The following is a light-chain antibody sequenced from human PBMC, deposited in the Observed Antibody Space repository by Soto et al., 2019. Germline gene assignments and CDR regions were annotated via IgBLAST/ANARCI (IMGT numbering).Light chain of an antibody. CDR2: LVS. CDR3: IQPLQTPWT. CDR1: ESLLHRTGHNY. V-gene: IGKV2-28*01. J-gene: IGKJ1*01. Sequence: DIVMTQSPLSLPFTPGEPASISCRSSESLLHRTGHNYVDWYVQKPGQSPRHLNYLVSNRPPGVPCRFSSSRSGTYFTLKIRRVEAEDVGGYYCIQPLQTPWTFGQRAKMEIK.